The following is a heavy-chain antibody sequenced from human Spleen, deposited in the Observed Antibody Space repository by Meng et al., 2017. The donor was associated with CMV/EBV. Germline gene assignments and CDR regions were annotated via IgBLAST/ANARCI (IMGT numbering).Heavy chain of an antibody. V-gene: IGHV4-34*01. J-gene: IGHJ6*02. CDR3: ATNLFTYGMDV. CDR1: GGSFSGYY. CDR2: INHSGST. Sequence: GSLRLSCAVYGGSFSGYYWSWIRQPPGKGLEWIGEINHSGSTNYNPSLKSRVTISVDTSKNQFSLKLSSVTAADTAVYYCATNLFTYGMDVWGQGTTVTVSS. D-gene: IGHD2-21*01.